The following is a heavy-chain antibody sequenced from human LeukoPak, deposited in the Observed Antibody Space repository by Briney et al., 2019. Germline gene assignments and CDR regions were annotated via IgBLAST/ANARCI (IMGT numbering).Heavy chain of an antibody. J-gene: IGHJ4*02. Sequence: GASVKVSCKASGYSLIEVAMHWVRQAPRKGLEWVGSFDPEDGEDGETHYAQKFQGRVTMTEDASTDTAYMELTSLSSEDTALYYCAMTDRYAGRPFDYWGQGTLVTVSS. CDR1: GYSLIEVA. D-gene: IGHD3-9*01. CDR2: FDPEDGEDGET. CDR3: AMTDRYAGRPFDY. V-gene: IGHV1-24*01.